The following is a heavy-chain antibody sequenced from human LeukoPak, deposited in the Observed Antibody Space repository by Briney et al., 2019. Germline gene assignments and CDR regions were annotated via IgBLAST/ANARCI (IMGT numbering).Heavy chain of an antibody. J-gene: IGHJ3*02. Sequence: ASVTVSCKASGYTFTGYYIHWVRQAPRQGLEWMGRINLNSGGTNYAHKFQGRVTMTRNTSISTAYMDLSSLRSDDTAVYYCTREDDSSGYRPFDIWGKGTMVTVS. V-gene: IGHV1-2*06. CDR2: INLNSGGT. CDR1: GYTFTGYY. D-gene: IGHD3-22*01. CDR3: TREDDSSGYRPFDI.